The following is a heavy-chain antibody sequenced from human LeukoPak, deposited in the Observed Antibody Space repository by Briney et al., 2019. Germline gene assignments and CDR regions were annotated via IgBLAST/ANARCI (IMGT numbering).Heavy chain of an antibody. Sequence: GGSLRLSCAASGFSVVGNHMSWFRQAPGKGLEWVALIYGDGRTFHADAVKGRFTVSRDSSKNTLFLQMNGLRPEDTAIYYCAGYLSGYPNWGQGSLVTISS. V-gene: IGHV3-66*02. D-gene: IGHD3-22*01. J-gene: IGHJ4*02. CDR3: AGYLSGYPN. CDR2: IYGDGRT. CDR1: GFSVVGNH.